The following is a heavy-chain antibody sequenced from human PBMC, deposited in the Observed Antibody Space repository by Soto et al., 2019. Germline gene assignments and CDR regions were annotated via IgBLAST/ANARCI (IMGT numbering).Heavy chain of an antibody. V-gene: IGHV3-30-3*01. Sequence: QVQLVESGGGVVQPGRSLRLSCAASGFTFSSYAMHWVRQAPGKGLERVAVISYDGSNKYYADSVKGRFTISRDNSKNTLYLQMNSLRAEDTAVYYCAREGRSRTYYYDYWGQGTLVTVSS. CDR1: GFTFSSYA. CDR3: AREGRSRTYYYDY. CDR2: ISYDGSNK. J-gene: IGHJ4*02.